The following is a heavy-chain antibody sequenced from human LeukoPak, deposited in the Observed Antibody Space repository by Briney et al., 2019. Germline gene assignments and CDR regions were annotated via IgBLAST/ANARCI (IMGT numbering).Heavy chain of an antibody. CDR2: IYYSGST. Sequence: PSETLSLTCTVSGGSISSYYWSWIRQPPGKGLEWIGYIYYSGSTNYNPSLKSRVTISVDTSKNQFSLKLSSVTAADTAVYYCARVAAAGGGYYFDYWGQGTLVTVSS. CDR1: GGSISSYY. D-gene: IGHD6-13*01. J-gene: IGHJ4*02. CDR3: ARVAAAGGGYYFDY. V-gene: IGHV4-59*12.